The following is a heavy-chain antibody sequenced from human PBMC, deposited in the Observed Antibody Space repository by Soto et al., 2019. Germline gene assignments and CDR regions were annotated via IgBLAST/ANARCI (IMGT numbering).Heavy chain of an antibody. V-gene: IGHV4-39*01. CDR2: TYYSGST. D-gene: IGHD3-9*01. CDR1: GGSMNDVTHY. Sequence: QLQLQESGPRLVKPSETLSLTCSISGGSMNDVTHYWAWIHQPPGKGLQWIAATYYSGSTHYNSFLKSRATISVDTSQNQFSLVLTSVTAADTAVYHCASARYFGVDVWGQGTTVIVSS. J-gene: IGHJ6*02. CDR3: ASARYFGVDV.